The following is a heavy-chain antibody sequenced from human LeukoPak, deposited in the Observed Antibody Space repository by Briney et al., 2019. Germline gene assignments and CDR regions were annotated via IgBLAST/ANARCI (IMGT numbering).Heavy chain of an antibody. CDR1: GDSVSSYY. CDR3: ARRRDGYNYNYFVY. D-gene: IGHD5-24*01. CDR2: VYYSGSA. V-gene: IGHV4-59*08. Sequence: PSETLSLTCSVSGDSVSSYYWNWIRQPPGKGLEWIGHVYYSGSANYKPSLESRVTISLDTSKNQFSLKLSSVTAADTAVYYCARRRDGYNYNYFVYWGQGTLVTVSS. J-gene: IGHJ4*02.